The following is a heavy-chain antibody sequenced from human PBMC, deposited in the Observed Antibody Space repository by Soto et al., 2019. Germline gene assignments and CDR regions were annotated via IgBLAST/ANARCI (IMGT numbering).Heavy chain of an antibody. V-gene: IGHV3-7*01. Sequence: EAQLVESGGGLVQPGGSLRLSCAASGFTFSSYWMSWVRQAPWKGLEWVANIKQDGNEESYVDSVKGRFTISRDNTKNSLFLQMNSLRAEDTAVYYCASWGFIVATNWYFDLWGRGTLVTVSS. CDR2: IKQDGNEE. J-gene: IGHJ2*01. CDR3: ASWGFIVATNWYFDL. D-gene: IGHD5-12*01. CDR1: GFTFSSYW.